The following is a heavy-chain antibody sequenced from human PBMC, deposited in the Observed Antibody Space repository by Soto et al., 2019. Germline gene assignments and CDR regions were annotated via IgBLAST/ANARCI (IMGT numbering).Heavy chain of an antibody. CDR1: GGLFSSYP. Sequence: QEQLVQSGAEVKKPGASVKVSCKASGGLFSSYPISWVRQVPGQGLEWMGRIIPVFKTAYYTKRSQGRMTITPDESTNTGDMALSTPRSEDTAIYYCARGGSGYTWFNEFWGQGTLVTVSS. CDR3: ARGGSGYTWFNEF. D-gene: IGHD3-22*01. J-gene: IGHJ4*02. CDR2: IIPVFKTA. V-gene: IGHV1-69*01.